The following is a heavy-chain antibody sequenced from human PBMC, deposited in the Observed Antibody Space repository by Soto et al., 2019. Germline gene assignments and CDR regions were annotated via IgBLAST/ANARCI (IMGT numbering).Heavy chain of an antibody. J-gene: IGHJ6*02. V-gene: IGHV3-30*18. CDR2: ISYDGSNK. Sequence: PVGSLRLSCAASGFTFSSYGMHWVRQAPGKGLEWVAVISYDGSNKYYADSVKGRFTISRDNSKNTLYLQMNSLRAEDTAVYYCAKEKGKGSPYEDYYYYGMDVWGQGTTVTVSS. CDR1: GFTFSSYG. D-gene: IGHD5-12*01. CDR3: AKEKGKGSPYEDYYYYGMDV.